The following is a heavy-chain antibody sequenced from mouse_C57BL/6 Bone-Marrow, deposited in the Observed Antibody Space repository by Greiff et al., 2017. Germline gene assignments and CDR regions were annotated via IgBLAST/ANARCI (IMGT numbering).Heavy chain of an antibody. V-gene: IGHV2-9-1*01. D-gene: IGHD1-1*01. CDR3: ARLNLLPRRTALGDYAMDY. Sequence: QVQLKESGPGLVAPSQSLSITCTVSGFSLTSYAISWVRQPPGKGLEWLGVIWTGGGTNYNSALKSRLSISKDNSKSQVFLKMNSLQTDDTARYYCARLNLLPRRTALGDYAMDYWGQGTSVTVSS. CDR1: GFSLTSYA. CDR2: IWTGGGT. J-gene: IGHJ4*01.